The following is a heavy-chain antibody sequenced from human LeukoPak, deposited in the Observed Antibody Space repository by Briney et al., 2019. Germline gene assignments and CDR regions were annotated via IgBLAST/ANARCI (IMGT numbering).Heavy chain of an antibody. V-gene: IGHV4-61*02. D-gene: IGHD3-16*01. J-gene: IGHJ4*02. CDR1: GGAISSGSYY. CDR3: ARGRLGDSFDY. Sequence: SETLSLTCIVSGGAISSGSYYWNWIRQPAGKGLEWIGRIYSSGSTNYNPSLKSRVTISVDTSKNQFSLNLNSVTAADTAVYYCARGRLGDSFDYWGQGILVTVSS. CDR2: IYSSGST.